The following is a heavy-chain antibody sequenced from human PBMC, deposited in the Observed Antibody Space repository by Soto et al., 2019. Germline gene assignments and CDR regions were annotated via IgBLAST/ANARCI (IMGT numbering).Heavy chain of an antibody. CDR2: ISYDGSNK. CDR1: GFTFSSYA. J-gene: IGHJ4*02. D-gene: IGHD6-13*01. V-gene: IGHV3-30*18. Sequence: QVQLVESGGGVVQPGRSLRLSCAASGFTFSSYAMHWVRQAPGKGLEWVAVISYDGSNKYYSDSVKGRFTISRDNSENTLYLQMNSLRAEDTAVYYCAKDKGLSVAVAGSYDCWGQGTLVTVSS. CDR3: AKDKGLSVAVAGSYDC.